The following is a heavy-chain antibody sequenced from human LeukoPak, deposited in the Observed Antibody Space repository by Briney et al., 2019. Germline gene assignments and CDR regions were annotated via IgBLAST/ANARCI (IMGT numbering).Heavy chain of an antibody. CDR3: ARQAYYDYVWGSYRYRNLIDY. CDR1: GYTFTGYY. D-gene: IGHD3-16*02. J-gene: IGHJ4*02. V-gene: IGHV1-2*02. Sequence: ASVKVSCRASGYTFTGYYMHWVRQAPGQGLEWMGWINPNSGGTNYAQKLQGRVTMTTDTSTSTAYMELRSLRSDDTAVYYCARQAYYDYVWGSYRYRNLIDYWGQGTLVTVSS. CDR2: INPNSGGT.